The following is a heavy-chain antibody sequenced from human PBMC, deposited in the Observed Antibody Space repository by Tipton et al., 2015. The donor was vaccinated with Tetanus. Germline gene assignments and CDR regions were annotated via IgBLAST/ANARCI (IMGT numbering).Heavy chain of an antibody. CDR1: GFPFSRPF. CDR2: INPSGGGT. CDR3: ARATDPSGWTYFDF. Sequence: QLVQSGGEVKKPGASVKLSCATSGFPFSRPFIHWVRQAPGHGLEWMGLINPSGGGTTYAQKFRDRVTITRDTATSTVYMELSSLTSQDTAVYYCARATDPSGWTYFDFWGQGTLVPVSP. V-gene: IGHV1-46*01. D-gene: IGHD6-19*01. J-gene: IGHJ4*02.